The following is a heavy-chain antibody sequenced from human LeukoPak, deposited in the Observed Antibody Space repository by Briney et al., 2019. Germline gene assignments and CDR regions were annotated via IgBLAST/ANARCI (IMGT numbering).Heavy chain of an antibody. CDR2: IYTSGNT. CDR1: GGSIRNYY. D-gene: IGHD2-2*01. Sequence: SETLSLTCTVSGGSIRNYYWSWIRQSAGKGLEWIGRIYTSGNTNYNPSLKSRVTMSVDTSKNQFSLKLSSVSAADTAVYHCVRDYCTSTTCRTNWFDPWGQGTLVTVSS. CDR3: VRDYCTSTTCRTNWFDP. J-gene: IGHJ5*02. V-gene: IGHV4-4*07.